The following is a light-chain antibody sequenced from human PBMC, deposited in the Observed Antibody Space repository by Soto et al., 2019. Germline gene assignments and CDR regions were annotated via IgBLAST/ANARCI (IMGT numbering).Light chain of an antibody. V-gene: IGKV3-11*01. CDR3: QQHINWPLT. Sequence: EIVLTQSPATLSLTPGEGARLSCRASQTVSSSLAWYQQKPGQAPRLLIYEASNRATGIPARFSGSGSGADFTLTISSLEPEDFALYYCQQHINWPLTLGGGTKVDIK. J-gene: IGKJ4*01. CDR1: QTVSSS. CDR2: EAS.